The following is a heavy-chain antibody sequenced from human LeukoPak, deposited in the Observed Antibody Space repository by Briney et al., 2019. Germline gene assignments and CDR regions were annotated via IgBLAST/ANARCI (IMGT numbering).Heavy chain of an antibody. CDR2: IYYSGST. D-gene: IGHD2-2*02. CDR3: ARDHRYCSSTSCYRVSDY. Sequence: SQTLSLTCTVSGGSISSGDYYWSWIRQPPGKGLEWIGYIYYSGSTYYNPSLKSRVPMSVDTSKNQFSLKLSSVTAADTAVYYCARDHRYCSSTSCYRVSDYWGQGTLVTVSS. J-gene: IGHJ4*02. V-gene: IGHV4-30-4*08. CDR1: GGSISSGDYY.